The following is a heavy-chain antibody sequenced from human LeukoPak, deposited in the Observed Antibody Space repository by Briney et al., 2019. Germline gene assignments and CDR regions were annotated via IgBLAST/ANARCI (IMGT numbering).Heavy chain of an antibody. V-gene: IGHV1-69*01. Sequence: SVKVSCKASGGTFNSYTISWVRQAPRQGLEWMGRIIPIYGTPNYAQKFQGRVTITADESTSTAYMEMTSLRSEDTAVYYCEAIETVCTGLTPDDYWGQGTLVTVSS. CDR1: GGTFNSYT. J-gene: IGHJ4*02. CDR3: EAIETVCTGLTPDDY. CDR2: IIPIYGTP. D-gene: IGHD2-8*02.